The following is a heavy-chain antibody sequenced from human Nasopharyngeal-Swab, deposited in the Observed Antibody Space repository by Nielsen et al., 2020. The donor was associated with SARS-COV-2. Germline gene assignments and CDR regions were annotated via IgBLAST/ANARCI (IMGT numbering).Heavy chain of an antibody. J-gene: IGHJ5*02. D-gene: IGHD3-3*01. Sequence: GGSLRLSCAASGFTFSTSWMHWIRQAPGKGLVWVSRISPDGSSTSYADSVKGRFTISRDNAKNTLYLQMNSLRAEDTAVYYCAREPYYDFWSAASGWFDPWGQGTLVTVSS. CDR2: ISPDGSST. CDR1: GFTFSTSW. CDR3: AREPYYDFWSAASGWFDP. V-gene: IGHV3-74*01.